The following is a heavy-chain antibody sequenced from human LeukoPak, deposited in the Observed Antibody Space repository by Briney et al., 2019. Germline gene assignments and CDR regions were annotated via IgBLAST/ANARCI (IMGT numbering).Heavy chain of an antibody. D-gene: IGHD6-6*01. CDR2: TYYRSKWYN. CDR3: ARGKAARPYYYYYYYMDV. V-gene: IGHV6-1*01. Sequence: SQTLSLTCAISGDSVSSNSAAWNWIRQSPSRGLEWLGRTYYRSKWYNDYAVSVKSRITINPDTSKNQFSLQLNSVTPEDTAVYYCARGKAARPYYYYYYYMDVWGKGTTVTVSS. CDR1: GDSVSSNSAA. J-gene: IGHJ6*03.